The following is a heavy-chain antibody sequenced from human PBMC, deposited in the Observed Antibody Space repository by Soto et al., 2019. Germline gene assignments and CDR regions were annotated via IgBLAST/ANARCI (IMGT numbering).Heavy chain of an antibody. CDR1: GFTFSSYA. Sequence: GGSLRLSCAASGFTFSSYAMRWVRQAPGKGLEWVSGISGSGGGTYYADSVKGRLTISRDNSKNTLYLQMNSLRAEDTAVYYCAKDAGRIAAAGYFDFWGQGTLVTVSS. V-gene: IGHV3-23*01. CDR3: AKDAGRIAAAGYFDF. CDR2: ISGSGGGT. D-gene: IGHD6-13*01. J-gene: IGHJ4*02.